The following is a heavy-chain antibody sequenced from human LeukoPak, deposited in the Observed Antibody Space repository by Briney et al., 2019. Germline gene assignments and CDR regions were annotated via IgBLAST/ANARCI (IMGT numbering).Heavy chain of an antibody. D-gene: IGHD3-10*01. CDR3: ARKRGRGLFDY. Sequence: SQTLSLTCSVSDDSITSNLHFWNWVRQPAGKGLEWIGRIYTGKITNYNPSVKSRVTISVDTSKNQFSLKLTSVTAADTAVYYCARKRGRGLFDYWGQGILVTVSS. CDR1: DDSITSNLHF. CDR2: IYTGKIT. V-gene: IGHV4-61*02. J-gene: IGHJ4*02.